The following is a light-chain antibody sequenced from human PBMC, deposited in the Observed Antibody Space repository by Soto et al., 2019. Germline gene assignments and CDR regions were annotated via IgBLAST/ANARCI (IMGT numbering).Light chain of an antibody. CDR3: QQYNTYPWT. CDR1: QSISYG. V-gene: IGKV1-5*01. CDR2: DAS. J-gene: IGKJ1*01. Sequence: DIQMTQSPSTLSASVGDRVTFTCLASQSISYGLAWYQQKPGKAPILLISDASSLEDGVPSRFSGSGSGTEFSLTISSLQLDDFATYFCQQYNTYPWTFGQGTKV.